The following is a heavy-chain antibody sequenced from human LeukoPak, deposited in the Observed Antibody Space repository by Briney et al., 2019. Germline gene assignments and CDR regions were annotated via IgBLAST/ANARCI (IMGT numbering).Heavy chain of an antibody. CDR2: ISYDGRNK. CDR3: AKDRGYSHGFDY. V-gene: IGHV3-30*18. Sequence: GGSLRLSCAASGFTFSSYGMHWVRQAPGKGLEWVAAISYDGRNKEYVDSVKGRFTISRDNSKNTLYLQMNSLRAEDTAVYNCAKDRGYSHGFDYWGQGTLVTVSS. CDR1: GFTFSSYG. J-gene: IGHJ4*02. D-gene: IGHD5-18*01.